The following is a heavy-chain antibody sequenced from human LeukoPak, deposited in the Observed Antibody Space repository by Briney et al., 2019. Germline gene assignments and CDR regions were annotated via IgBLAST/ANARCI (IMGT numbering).Heavy chain of an antibody. V-gene: IGHV1-46*01. CDR3: AKGLWFGELSSGSNYGMDV. Sequence: ASVTVSCKSSGYTFTSYYIHWVRQAPGQGLEWMGIINPSGGSTSYAQKFQGRVTMTRDTSTSTVYMELSSLRSEDTAVYYCAKGLWFGELSSGSNYGMDVWGQGTTVTVSS. J-gene: IGHJ6*02. CDR2: INPSGGST. CDR1: GYTFTSYY. D-gene: IGHD3-10*01.